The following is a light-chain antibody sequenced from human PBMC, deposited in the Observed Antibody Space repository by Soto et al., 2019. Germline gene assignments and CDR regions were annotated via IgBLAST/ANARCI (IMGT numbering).Light chain of an antibody. CDR2: EGT. Sequence: QSVLTQPASVSGSPGQSITISCTRSSTDFENYNLVSWYQHCPDKAPKLIIYEGTKRPSEISDRFSGSASDTTASLIISGLQPEDEADYYCSSYAGSSARVVFGGGTKLTVL. J-gene: IGLJ2*01. V-gene: IGLV2-23*01. CDR3: SSYAGSSARVV. CDR1: STDFENYNL.